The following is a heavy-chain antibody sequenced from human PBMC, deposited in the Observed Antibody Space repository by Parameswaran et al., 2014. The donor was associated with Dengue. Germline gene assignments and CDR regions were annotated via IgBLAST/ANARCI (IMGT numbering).Heavy chain of an antibody. Sequence: WVRQAPGQGLEWMGGIIPIFGTANYAQKFQGRVTITADESTSTAYMELSSLRSEDTAVYYCARGARGYSGYAPYYYYYGMDVWGQGTTVTVSS. J-gene: IGHJ6*02. D-gene: IGHD5-12*01. V-gene: IGHV1-69*01. CDR3: ARGARGYSGYAPYYYYYGMDV. CDR2: IIPIFGTA.